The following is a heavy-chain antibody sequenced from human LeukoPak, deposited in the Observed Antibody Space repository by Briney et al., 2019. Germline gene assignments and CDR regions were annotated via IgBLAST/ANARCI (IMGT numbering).Heavy chain of an antibody. CDR1: GGTFSSYA. J-gene: IGHJ4*02. Sequence: ASVKVSCKASGGTFSSYAISWVRQAPGQGLEWMGRIIPIFGTANYAQKFQGRVTITTDESTSTAYMELSSLRSEDTAVYYCARDQGGGYNSVDYWGQGTLFTVSS. V-gene: IGHV1-69*05. CDR3: ARDQGGGYNSVDY. CDR2: IIPIFGTA. D-gene: IGHD2-15*01.